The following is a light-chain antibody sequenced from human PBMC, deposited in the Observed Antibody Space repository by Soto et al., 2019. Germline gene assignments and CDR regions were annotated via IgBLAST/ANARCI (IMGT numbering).Light chain of an antibody. CDR1: QSVSSY. Sequence: EIVLTQSPATLSLSPGERATLSCRASQSVSSYLAWYQQKPGQAPRLLIYDASNRATGIPARFSGSGSGTDCTLTISSLEPEDFAVYYCQQRSNWPPFFGPGTKVDIK. V-gene: IGKV3-11*01. CDR3: QQRSNWPPF. CDR2: DAS. J-gene: IGKJ3*01.